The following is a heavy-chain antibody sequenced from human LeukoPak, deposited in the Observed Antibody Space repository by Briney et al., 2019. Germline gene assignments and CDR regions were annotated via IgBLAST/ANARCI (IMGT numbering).Heavy chain of an antibody. Sequence: ASVKVSCKASGYTFTSYYMHWVRQAPGQGLEWMGIINPSGGSTNYAQKFQERVTITRDMSTSTAYMELSSLRSEDTAVYYCAALYGDYGDYWGQGTLVTVSS. V-gene: IGHV1-46*01. D-gene: IGHD4-17*01. CDR3: AALYGDYGDY. CDR1: GYTFTSYY. CDR2: INPSGGST. J-gene: IGHJ4*02.